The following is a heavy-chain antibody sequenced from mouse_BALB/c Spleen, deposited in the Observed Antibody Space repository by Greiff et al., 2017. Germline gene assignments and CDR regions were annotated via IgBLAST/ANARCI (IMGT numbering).Heavy chain of an antibody. V-gene: IGHV2-9*02. CDR1: GFSLTSYG. D-gene: IGHD3-2*01. CDR3: AKTARATWFAY. Sequence: VQLKESGPGLVAPSQSLSITCTVSGFSLTSYGVHWVRQPPGKGLEWLGVIWAGGSTNYNSALMSRLSISKDNSKSQVFLKMNSLQTDDTAMYYCAKTARATWFAYWGQGTLVTVSA. J-gene: IGHJ3*01. CDR2: IWAGGST.